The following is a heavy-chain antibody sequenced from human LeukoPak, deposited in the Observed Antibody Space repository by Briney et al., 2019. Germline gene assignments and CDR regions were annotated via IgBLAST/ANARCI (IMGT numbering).Heavy chain of an antibody. V-gene: IGHV3-13*01. Sequence: GGSLRLSCAASGFTFSSYDMHWVRQATGKGLEWVSAIGTAGDTHYPGSVKGRFTISRENAKNSLYLQMNSLRAGDTAVYYCARGGWGAVPAAIGYWGQGTLVTVSS. D-gene: IGHD2-2*01. CDR1: GFTFSSYD. CDR3: ARGGWGAVPAAIGY. J-gene: IGHJ4*02. CDR2: IGTAGDT.